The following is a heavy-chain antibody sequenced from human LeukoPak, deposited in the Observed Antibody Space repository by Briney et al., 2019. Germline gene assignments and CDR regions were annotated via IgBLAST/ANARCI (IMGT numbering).Heavy chain of an antibody. Sequence: GASVKVSCKASGGTFSSYAISWVRQAPGQGLEWMGIINPSGGSTSYAQKFQGRVTMTRDTSTSTVYMELSSLRSEDTAVYYCARDLSYCSGGSCYSAPLDYWGQGTLVTVSS. J-gene: IGHJ4*02. CDR3: ARDLSYCSGGSCYSAPLDY. V-gene: IGHV1-46*01. CDR1: GGTFSSYA. CDR2: INPSGGST. D-gene: IGHD2-15*01.